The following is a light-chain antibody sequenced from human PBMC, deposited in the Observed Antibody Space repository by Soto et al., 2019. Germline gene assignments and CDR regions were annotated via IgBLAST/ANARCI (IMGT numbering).Light chain of an antibody. CDR1: SSDVGSYNR. Sequence: QSALTQPPSVSGSPGQSVTISCTGTSSDVGSYNRVSWYQQPPGTAPKLIIYEVFNRPSGVPDRFSGSKSGNTASLTISGLQAEDEADYYCSSYTSNNTLVFGGGTQLTVL. CDR3: SSYTSNNTLV. V-gene: IGLV2-18*02. J-gene: IGLJ2*01. CDR2: EVF.